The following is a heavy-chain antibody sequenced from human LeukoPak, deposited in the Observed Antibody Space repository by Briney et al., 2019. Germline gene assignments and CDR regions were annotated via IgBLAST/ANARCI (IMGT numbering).Heavy chain of an antibody. CDR2: IYHSGST. Sequence: SETLSLTCAVSGYSISSGYYWGWIRQPPGKGLEWIGSIYHSGSTYYNPSLKSRVTISVDTSKNQFSLKLSSVTAADTAVYYCARRVSSSSSGFDCWGQGTMVTVSS. V-gene: IGHV4-38-2*01. CDR3: ARRVSSSSSGFDC. D-gene: IGHD6-6*01. CDR1: GYSISSGYY. J-gene: IGHJ4*02.